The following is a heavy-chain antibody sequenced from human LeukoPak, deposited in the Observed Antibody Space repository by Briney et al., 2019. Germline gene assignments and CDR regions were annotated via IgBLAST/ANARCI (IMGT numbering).Heavy chain of an antibody. D-gene: IGHD4-17*01. J-gene: IGHJ4*02. Sequence: PGGSLRLSCAASGFTFTNYAMSWVRQAPGKGLEWVSAISGSGGGTYYADSVKGRFTISRDKSKNTLYLQMNSLRAGDTAVYYCVTVTSDYWGRGTLVTVSS. CDR1: GFTFTNYA. CDR3: VTVTSDY. V-gene: IGHV3-23*01. CDR2: ISGSGGGT.